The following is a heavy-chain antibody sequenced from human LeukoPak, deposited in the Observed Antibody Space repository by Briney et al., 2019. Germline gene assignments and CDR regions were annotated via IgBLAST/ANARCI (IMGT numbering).Heavy chain of an antibody. CDR3: ATERDALDI. J-gene: IGHJ3*02. CDR2: IWYDASNK. Sequence: GGSLRLSRAASGFTFSSYGMHWVRQAPGKGLEWVAVIWYDASNKYYADSVKGRFTISRDNSNNTLYLQMNSLRAEDTAMYYCATERDALDIWGQGTMVTVSS. CDR1: GFTFSSYG. V-gene: IGHV3-33*01.